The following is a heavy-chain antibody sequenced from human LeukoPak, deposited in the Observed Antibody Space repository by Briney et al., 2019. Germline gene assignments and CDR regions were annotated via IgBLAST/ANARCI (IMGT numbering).Heavy chain of an antibody. CDR3: ARDRGVGRVGATSRGMDV. V-gene: IGHV3-7*03. Sequence: PGGSLRLSCAASGFTFSSYWMSWVRQAPGKGLEWVANIKQDGSEKYYVDSVKGRFTISRDNAKNSLYLQMNSLRAEDTAVYYCARDRGVGRVGATSRGMDVWGQGTTVTVSS. J-gene: IGHJ6*02. CDR1: GFTFSSYW. D-gene: IGHD1-26*01. CDR2: IKQDGSEK.